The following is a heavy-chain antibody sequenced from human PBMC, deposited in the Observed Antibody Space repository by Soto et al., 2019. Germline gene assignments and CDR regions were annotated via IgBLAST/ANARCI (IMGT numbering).Heavy chain of an antibody. CDR2: ITPFSGDV. V-gene: IGHV1-45*02. Sequence: QMQLVQSGAEVTKTGSSVTVSCKALGNTFTYRYLHWVRQAPGQALEWMGWITPFSGDVHYAQKFQERVTITRDRSINTAYMQMSSLRSEDTAMYFCAGGGAGSGPFTWELPDHWGQGTLVTVSS. CDR1: GNTFTYRY. D-gene: IGHD1-26*01. J-gene: IGHJ4*02. CDR3: AGGGAGSGPFTWELPDH.